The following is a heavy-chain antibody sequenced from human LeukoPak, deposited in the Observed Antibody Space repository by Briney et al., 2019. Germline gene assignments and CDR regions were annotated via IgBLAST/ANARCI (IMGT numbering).Heavy chain of an antibody. CDR1: GFTFSSYG. CDR3: AKDVHGEFGAYYYYYYMDV. D-gene: IGHD4-17*01. Sequence: PGGPLRLSCAASGFTFSSYGMSWVRQAPGKGLEWVSAISGSGGSTHYADSVKGRFTISRDNSKNTLYLQMNSLRAEDTAVYYCAKDVHGEFGAYYYYYYMDVWGKGTTVTISS. J-gene: IGHJ6*03. V-gene: IGHV3-23*01. CDR2: ISGSGGST.